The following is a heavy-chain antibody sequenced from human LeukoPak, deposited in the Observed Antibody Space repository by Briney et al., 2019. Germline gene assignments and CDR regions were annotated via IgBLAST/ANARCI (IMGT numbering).Heavy chain of an antibody. CDR2: INPNSGGT. V-gene: IGHV1-2*02. CDR3: AVVSAAINS. D-gene: IGHD2-2*02. CDR1: GYTITGYY. Sequence: GASVKVSCKASGYTITGYYMHWVRQAPEQGLEWMGWINPNSGGTNYAQKFQGRVTMTRDTSTNTAYMELNRLRSDDTAVFFCAVVSAAINSWGQGTLVTVSS. J-gene: IGHJ4*02.